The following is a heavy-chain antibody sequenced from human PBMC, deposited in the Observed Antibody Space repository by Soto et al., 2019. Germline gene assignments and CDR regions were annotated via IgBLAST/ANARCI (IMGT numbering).Heavy chain of an antibody. Sequence: EVQLVESGGGLVQPGGSLRLSCVASGFTFSSYWMSWVRQAPGKGLEWVANIKQDGSEKYYVDSVKDRFTISRDNAKKSLYLQMNRLRAEDSAVYYCARVYPGSGWPYHYYGMDVWGQGTTVTVSS. V-gene: IGHV3-7*01. CDR1: GFTFSSYW. CDR2: IKQDGSEK. J-gene: IGHJ6*02. CDR3: ARVYPGSGWPYHYYGMDV. D-gene: IGHD6-19*01.